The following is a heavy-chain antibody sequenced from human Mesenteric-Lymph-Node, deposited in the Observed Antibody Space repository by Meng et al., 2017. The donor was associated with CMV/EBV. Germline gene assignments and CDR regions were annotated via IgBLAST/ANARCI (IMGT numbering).Heavy chain of an antibody. Sequence: SLTCAVYGGSFSSYYWGWIRQPPGKGLEWIGEINHSGSTNYNPSLKSRVTISVDTSKNQFSLKLSSVTAADTAVYYCARGGGSYYEDYWGQGTLVTVSS. CDR1: GGSFSSYY. CDR2: INHSGST. CDR3: ARGGGSYYEDY. V-gene: IGHV4-34*01. D-gene: IGHD3-10*01. J-gene: IGHJ4*02.